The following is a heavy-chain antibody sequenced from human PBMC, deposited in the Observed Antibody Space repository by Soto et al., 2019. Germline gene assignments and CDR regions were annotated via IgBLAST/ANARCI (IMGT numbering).Heavy chain of an antibody. V-gene: IGHV4-61*08. CDR1: GDSVSGGGYY. Sequence: PSETLSLTCTVSGDSVSGGGYYWTWIRQPPGKGLEWIGYISFTGSTTYNPSLRSRVTIAVDTSKNQFSLKLSSVTAADTAVYYCARDDIGLDYWGQGTLVTVSS. D-gene: IGHD5-12*01. CDR2: ISFTGST. CDR3: ARDDIGLDY. J-gene: IGHJ4*02.